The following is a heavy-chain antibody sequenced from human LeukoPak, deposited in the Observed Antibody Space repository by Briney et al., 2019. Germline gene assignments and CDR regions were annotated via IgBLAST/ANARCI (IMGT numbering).Heavy chain of an antibody. CDR3: ARRGSLSYYYYYMDV. D-gene: IGHD2-15*01. CDR2: IYTSGST. Sequence: SETLSLTCTVSGGSISSGSYYWSWIRQPAGKGLEWIGRIYTSGSTNYNPSLKSRVTISVDTSKNQFSLKLSSVTAADTAVYYCARRGSLSYYYYYMDVWGKGTTVTISS. V-gene: IGHV4-61*02. CDR1: GGSISSGSYY. J-gene: IGHJ6*03.